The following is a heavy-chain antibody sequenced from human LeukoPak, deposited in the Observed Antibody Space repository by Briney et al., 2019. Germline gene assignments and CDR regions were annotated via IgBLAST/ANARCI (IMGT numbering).Heavy chain of an antibody. V-gene: IGHV4-39*01. D-gene: IGHD6-19*01. Sequence: PSETLSLTCTVSGGSISSSGYYWDWIRQTPGKGLEWIGNIHYSEGTSYNPSLESRVTMSVDTSTNLFSLRLSSVTAADTAVYYCARHAGLGAPVSSIRSFDHWGQGILVTVSS. CDR1: GGSISSSGYY. CDR2: IHYSEGT. CDR3: ARHAGLGAPVSSIRSFDH. J-gene: IGHJ4*02.